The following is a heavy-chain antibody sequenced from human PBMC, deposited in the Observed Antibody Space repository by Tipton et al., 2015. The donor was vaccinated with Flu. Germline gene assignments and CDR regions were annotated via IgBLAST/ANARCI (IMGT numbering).Heavy chain of an antibody. CDR3: VRRDFSNYVSDPKNWFGP. J-gene: IGHJ5*02. CDR2: VHHAGST. Sequence: GSLRLPCSVSGDSIRTDYFWGWIRQPPGKGLEWIGNVHHAGSTYYNPSLKSRVTMSVDASKNHFSLKLNSVTAADTAGYFCVRRDFSNYVSDPKNWFGPWGPGSLVTVSS. V-gene: IGHV4-38-2*01. CDR1: GDSIRTDYF. D-gene: IGHD4-11*01.